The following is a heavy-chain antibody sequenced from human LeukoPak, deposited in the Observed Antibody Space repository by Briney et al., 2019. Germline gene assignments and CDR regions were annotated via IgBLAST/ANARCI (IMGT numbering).Heavy chain of an antibody. Sequence: ASVKVSCKASGYXFTDYYMHWVRRAPGQGLEWMGWINPNGGGTNYAQKFQGRVTVTRDTSINTAYMELSSLRSDDTALYYCAGGITGGDYWGQGTLVTVSS. CDR2: INPNGGGT. J-gene: IGHJ4*02. CDR3: AGGITGGDY. V-gene: IGHV1-2*02. CDR1: GYXFTDYY. D-gene: IGHD1-14*01.